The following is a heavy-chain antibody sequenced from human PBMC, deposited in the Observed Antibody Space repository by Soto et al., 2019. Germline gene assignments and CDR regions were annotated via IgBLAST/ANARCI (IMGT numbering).Heavy chain of an antibody. CDR2: IGWNSVNR. CDR3: AKDVSGWSAGESPFPVDH. Sequence: DVHLVESGGGLVQPGRSLRLSCGASGFSFDDYAMHWVRQAPGKGLAWVASIGWNSVNRDYADSVKGRFTISRDNAKNSLYLRMNSLRAEDTALYYCAKDVSGWSAGESPFPVDHWGQGTRVTVSS. CDR1: GFSFDDYA. V-gene: IGHV3-9*01. D-gene: IGHD3-10*01. J-gene: IGHJ4*02.